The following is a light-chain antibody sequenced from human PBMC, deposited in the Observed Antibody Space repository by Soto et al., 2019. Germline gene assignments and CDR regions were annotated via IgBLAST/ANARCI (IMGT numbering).Light chain of an antibody. J-gene: IGKJ5*01. CDR2: DAS. CDR3: QKRSNWPTIT. V-gene: IGKV3-11*01. Sequence: EIVLTQSPATLSLSPGERATLSCRASQSVGSYLAWYQQKPGQAPRLLIYDASNRATGIPARFSGSGSGTDFTLTISSLAPDDFAVYYCQKRSNWPTITFGHGSGLEIX. CDR1: QSVGSY.